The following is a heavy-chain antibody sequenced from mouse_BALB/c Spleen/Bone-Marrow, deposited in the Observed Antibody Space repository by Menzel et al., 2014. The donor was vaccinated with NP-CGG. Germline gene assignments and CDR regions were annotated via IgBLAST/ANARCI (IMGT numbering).Heavy chain of an antibody. V-gene: IGHV3-1*02. CDR1: GYSITSGYS. CDR3: ARWNGYYAMHY. CDR2: IHYSGGT. Sequence: EVKLMESGPALVKPSQSLSLTCTVTGYSITSGYSWHWIRQFPGNTLEWMGYIHYSGGTNYNPSLKSRNSITRDTSKNQFFLQLYSVTTEDTATYYCARWNGYYAMHYWGQGTSVTVSS. J-gene: IGHJ4*01.